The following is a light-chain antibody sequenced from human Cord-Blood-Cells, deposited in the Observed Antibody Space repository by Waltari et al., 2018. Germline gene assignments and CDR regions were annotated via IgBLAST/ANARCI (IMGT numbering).Light chain of an antibody. CDR2: GGS. V-gene: IGLV2-23*01. J-gene: IGLJ3*02. CDR1: RSDVGSYNL. CDR3: CSYAGSSTLV. Sequence: QSALTQPASVSGSPGQSITISCTGPRSDVGSYNLVSWYHQHPGKAPKLMIYGGSMRPSGVSNRFSGSKSRNTASLTISGLQAEDEADYYCCSYAGSSTLVFGGGTKLTVL.